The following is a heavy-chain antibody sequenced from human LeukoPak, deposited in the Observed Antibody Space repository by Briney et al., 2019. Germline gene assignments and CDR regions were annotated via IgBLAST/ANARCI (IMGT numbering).Heavy chain of an antibody. CDR1: GFTVSSNY. Sequence: PGGSLRLSCVASGFTVSSNYMNWVRQAPGKGLEWVSVIYSGGSIFYADSVKGRFTISRDNSKNTLYLQMNSLRAEDTAVYYCARGFMYYYLDWGQGTLVTVSS. J-gene: IGHJ4*02. V-gene: IGHV3-53*01. CDR3: ARGFMYYYLD. D-gene: IGHD3-10*01. CDR2: IYSGGSI.